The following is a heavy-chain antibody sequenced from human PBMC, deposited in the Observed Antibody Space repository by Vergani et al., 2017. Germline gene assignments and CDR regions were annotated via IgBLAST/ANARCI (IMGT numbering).Heavy chain of an antibody. Sequence: QVQLVESGGGVVQPGRSLRLSCAASGFTFSSYGMHWVRQAPGKGLEWVAVISYDGSNKYYADSVKGRFTISRDNSKNTLYLQMNSLRAEDTAVYYCATYRGSYDYWGQGTLVTVSS. CDR2: ISYDGSNK. J-gene: IGHJ4*02. V-gene: IGHV3-30*03. CDR3: ATYRGSYDY. CDR1: GFTFSSYG. D-gene: IGHD1-26*01.